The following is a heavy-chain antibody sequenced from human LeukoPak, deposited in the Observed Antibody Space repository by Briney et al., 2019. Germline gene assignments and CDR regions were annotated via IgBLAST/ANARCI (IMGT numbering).Heavy chain of an antibody. J-gene: IGHJ3*02. Sequence: PSETLSLSCAVSGGSISSNSYYWGWIRQPPGKGLEWIGSIYYSGSTYYNPSLKSRVTISVDTSKNQFSLKLSSVTAADTAVYYCARDWVGELSAAFDIWGQGTMVTVSS. CDR3: ARDWVGELSAAFDI. CDR1: GGSISSNSYY. D-gene: IGHD3-10*01. V-gene: IGHV4-39*07. CDR2: IYYSGST.